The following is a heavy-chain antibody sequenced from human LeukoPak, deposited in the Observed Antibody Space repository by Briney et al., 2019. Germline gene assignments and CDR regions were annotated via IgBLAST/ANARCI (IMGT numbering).Heavy chain of an antibody. V-gene: IGHV3-30*19. CDR1: GFTFSSYG. CDR3: ALGDSNYGYYGMDV. Sequence: GGSLRLSCAASGFTFSSYGMHWVRQAPGKGLEWVAVISYDGSNKYYADSVKGRFTISRDNSKNTLYLQMNSLRAEDTAVYYCALGDSNYGYYGMDVWGQGTTVTVSS. J-gene: IGHJ6*02. CDR2: ISYDGSNK. D-gene: IGHD4-4*01.